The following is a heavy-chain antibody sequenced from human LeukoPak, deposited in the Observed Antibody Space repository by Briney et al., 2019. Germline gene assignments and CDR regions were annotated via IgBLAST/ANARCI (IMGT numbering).Heavy chain of an antibody. CDR3: ARGRRGYREASLDY. V-gene: IGHV4-34*01. CDR2: INHSGST. CDR1: GGSFSGYY. D-gene: IGHD5-18*01. J-gene: IGHJ4*02. Sequence: SETLSLTCAVYGGSFSGYYWSWIRQPTGKGLEWIGEINHSGSTNYNPSLKSRVTISVDTSKNQFSLKLSSVTAADTAVYYCARGRRGYREASLDYWGQGTLVTVSS.